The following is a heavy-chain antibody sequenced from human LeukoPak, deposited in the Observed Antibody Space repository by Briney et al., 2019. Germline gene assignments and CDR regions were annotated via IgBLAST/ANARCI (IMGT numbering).Heavy chain of an antibody. D-gene: IGHD2-2*01. J-gene: IGHJ6*03. CDR2: IKQDGSEK. Sequence: PGGSLRLSCAASGFTFSSYWMSWVRQAPGKGLEWVANIKQDGSEKYYVDSVKGRFTISRDNAKNSLYLQMNSLRAEDTAVYYCARGSTIYVDRFSDYMDVWGKGTTVTVSS. CDR1: GFTFSSYW. CDR3: ARGSTIYVDRFSDYMDV. V-gene: IGHV3-7*01.